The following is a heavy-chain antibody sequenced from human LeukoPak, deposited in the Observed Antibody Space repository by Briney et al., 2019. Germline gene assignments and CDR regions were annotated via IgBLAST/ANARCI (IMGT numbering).Heavy chain of an antibody. Sequence: PGTSLRLSCAASGFTFSSYGMHWVRQAPGKGLEWVAVIWYDGSNKYYADSVKGRFTISRDTPKNTLYLQMNSLRAEDTAVYYCARDRNFVAFDIWGQGTMVTVSS. CDR1: GFTFSSYG. CDR2: IWYDGSNK. CDR3: ARDRNFVAFDI. V-gene: IGHV3-33*01. J-gene: IGHJ3*02. D-gene: IGHD1-14*01.